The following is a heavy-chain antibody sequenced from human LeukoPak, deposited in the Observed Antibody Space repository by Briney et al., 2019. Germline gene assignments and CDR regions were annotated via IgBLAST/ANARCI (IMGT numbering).Heavy chain of an antibody. CDR3: ARGRAIFGVVIISFDY. Sequence: SETLSLTCAVYGGSFSGYYWSWIRQPPGKGLEWIGEINHSGSTNYNPSLKSRVTISVDTSKNQFSLKLSSVTAADTAVYYCARGRAIFGVVIISFDYWGQGTLVTVSS. J-gene: IGHJ4*02. D-gene: IGHD3-3*01. V-gene: IGHV4-34*01. CDR1: GGSFSGYY. CDR2: INHSGST.